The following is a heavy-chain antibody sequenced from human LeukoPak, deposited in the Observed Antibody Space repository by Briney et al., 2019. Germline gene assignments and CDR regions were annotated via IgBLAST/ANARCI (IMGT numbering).Heavy chain of an antibody. CDR2: ISSSSSYI. Sequence: GGSLRLSCAASGFTFSSMNWVRQAPGKGLGWVSPISSSSSYIYYADSVKGRFTISRDNAKNSLYLQMNSLRAEDTAVYYCARDSGDASGSFGDYWGQGTLVTVSS. D-gene: IGHD3-10*01. CDR1: GFTFSS. J-gene: IGHJ4*02. CDR3: ARDSGDASGSFGDY. V-gene: IGHV3-21*01.